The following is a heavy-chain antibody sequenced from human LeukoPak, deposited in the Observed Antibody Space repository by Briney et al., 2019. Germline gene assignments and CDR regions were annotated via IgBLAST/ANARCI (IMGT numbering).Heavy chain of an antibody. CDR2: IYYSGST. CDR3: ARSGSGSYYDKYYYGMDV. J-gene: IGHJ6*02. D-gene: IGHD3-10*01. V-gene: IGHV4-30-4*01. CDR1: GGSISSDDYY. Sequence: PSETLSLTCTVSGGSISSDDYYWSWIRQPPGKGLEGIGYIYYSGSTYYNPSLKSRVTISVDTSKTQFSLKLSSVTAADTAVYYCARSGSGSYYDKYYYGMDVWGQGTTVTVSS.